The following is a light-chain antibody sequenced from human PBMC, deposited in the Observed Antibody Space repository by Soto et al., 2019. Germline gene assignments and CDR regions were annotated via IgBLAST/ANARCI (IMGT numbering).Light chain of an antibody. CDR1: NSDIGGYNS. J-gene: IGLJ2*01. CDR3: TSYTSVTIVV. V-gene: IGLV2-14*01. CDR2: GVT. Sequence: QSALTQPASVSGSPGQSITISCTGSNSDIGGYNSVSWYQQHPGKAPKILIFGVTNRPSGVSDRCSGSKSGNTASLTISALQAADEADYYCTSYTSVTIVVFGGGTKLTVL.